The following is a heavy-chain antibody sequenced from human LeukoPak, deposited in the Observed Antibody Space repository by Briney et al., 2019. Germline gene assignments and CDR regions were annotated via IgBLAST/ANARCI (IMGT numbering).Heavy chain of an antibody. CDR1: GGSISSYY. Sequence: SETLSLTCTVSGGSISSYYWSWIRQPPGEGLEWIGYIYYSGSTNYNPSLKSRVTISVDTSKNQFSLKLSSVTAADTAVYYCARDGYSYGGDAFDIWGQGTMVTVSS. CDR2: IYYSGST. J-gene: IGHJ3*02. V-gene: IGHV4-59*01. CDR3: ARDGYSYGGDAFDI. D-gene: IGHD5-18*01.